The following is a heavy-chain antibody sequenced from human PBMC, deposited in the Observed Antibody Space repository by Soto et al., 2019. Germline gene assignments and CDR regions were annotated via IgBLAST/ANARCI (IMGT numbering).Heavy chain of an antibody. Sequence: NPSETLSLTCAVSGGSISSSNWWSWVRQPPGKGLEWIGEIYHSGTTNYNPSLKSRVTISVDKSNNQFSLKLSSVTAADTAVYYCAVGHRTIFGVATPGGMDVWGQGTTVTVSS. CDR1: GGSISSSNW. CDR3: AVGHRTIFGVATPGGMDV. V-gene: IGHV4-4*02. D-gene: IGHD3-3*01. J-gene: IGHJ6*02. CDR2: IYHSGTT.